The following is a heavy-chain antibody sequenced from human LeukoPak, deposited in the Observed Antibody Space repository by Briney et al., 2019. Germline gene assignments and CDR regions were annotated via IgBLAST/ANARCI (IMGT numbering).Heavy chain of an antibody. Sequence: SETLSLTCTVSGGSISSYYWSWIRQPPGKGLEWIGYIYYSGSTNHNPSLKSRVTISVDTSKNQFSLKLSSVTAADTAVYYCARDDSSGYPDWYFDLWGRGTLVTVSS. CDR2: IYYSGST. J-gene: IGHJ2*01. D-gene: IGHD3-22*01. V-gene: IGHV4-59*01. CDR1: GGSISSYY. CDR3: ARDDSSGYPDWYFDL.